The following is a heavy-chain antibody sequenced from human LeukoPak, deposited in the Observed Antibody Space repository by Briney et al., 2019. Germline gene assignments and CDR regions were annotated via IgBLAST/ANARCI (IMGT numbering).Heavy chain of an antibody. CDR1: GYSFSNYW. D-gene: IGHD7-27*01. V-gene: IGHV5-51*01. J-gene: IGHJ4*02. Sequence: GESLKISCKGSGYSFSNYWIGWVRQMPGRGLEWMGIINPGDSDTRYSPSFQGQVTISADKSINTAYLQWSSLRASDTAIYYCARQTGDKGIDYWGQGTLVTVSS. CDR2: INPGDSDT. CDR3: ARQTGDKGIDY.